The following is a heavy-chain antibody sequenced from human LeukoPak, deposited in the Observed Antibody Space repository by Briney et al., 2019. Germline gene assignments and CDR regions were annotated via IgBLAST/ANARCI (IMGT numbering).Heavy chain of an antibody. D-gene: IGHD6-13*01. J-gene: IGHJ4*02. Sequence: GGSLRLSCAASGFTFNNYAMYWVRQAPGKGLEWVSAISGSGGSTYYADSVKGRFTISRDNSKNTLYLQMNSLRAEDTAVYYCARGKSSSWYYFDYWGQGTLVTVSS. CDR1: GFTFNNYA. CDR2: ISGSGGST. CDR3: ARGKSSSWYYFDY. V-gene: IGHV3-23*01.